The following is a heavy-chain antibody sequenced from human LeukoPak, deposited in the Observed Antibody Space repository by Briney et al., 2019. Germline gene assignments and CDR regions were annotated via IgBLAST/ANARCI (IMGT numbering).Heavy chain of an antibody. Sequence: ASVKVSCKASGYSSTNYGISWVRQAPGQGLEWMGWIHIYGGNTNYAQKFQGRVTMTTDTSTSTVYMEVRGLRSDDTAMYYCARDVGITVADSFDPWGQGTLATVSS. D-gene: IGHD6-13*01. V-gene: IGHV1-18*01. CDR1: GYSSTNYG. CDR3: ARDVGITVADSFDP. CDR2: IHIYGGNT. J-gene: IGHJ5*02.